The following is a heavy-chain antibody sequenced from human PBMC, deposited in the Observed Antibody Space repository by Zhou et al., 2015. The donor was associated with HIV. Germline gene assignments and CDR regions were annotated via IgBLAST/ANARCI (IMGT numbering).Heavy chain of an antibody. CDR3: ARGTESGGYDRYNWFDP. CDR2: IIPIFGTT. CDR1: GGIFSYA. J-gene: IGHJ5*02. V-gene: IGHV1-69*06. Sequence: QVQLVQSGAEVKKPGSSVKVSCKASGGIFSYAISWVRQAPGQGLEWMGGIIPIFGTTNYAQKFQGRVSITADKSTSTAYMDLTSLRSDDTAVYYCARGTESGGYDRYNWFDPWGQGTLITVSS. D-gene: IGHD5-12*01.